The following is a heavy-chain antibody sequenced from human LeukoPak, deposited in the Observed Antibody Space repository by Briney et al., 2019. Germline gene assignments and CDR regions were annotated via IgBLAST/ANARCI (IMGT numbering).Heavy chain of an antibody. V-gene: IGHV3-30*02. J-gene: IGHJ6*03. CDR2: IRYDGSNK. Sequence: PGGSLRLSCAASGFTFSSCGMHWVRQAPGKGLEWVAFIRYDGSNKYYADSVKGRFTISRDNSKNTLYLQMNSLRAEDTAVYYCAKDWDQPLYYYYMDVWGKGTTVTVSS. CDR3: AKDWDQPLYYYYMDV. D-gene: IGHD2-2*01. CDR1: GFTFSSCG.